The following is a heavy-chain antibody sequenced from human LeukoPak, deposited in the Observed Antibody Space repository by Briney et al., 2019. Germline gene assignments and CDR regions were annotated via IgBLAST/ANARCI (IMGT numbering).Heavy chain of an antibody. Sequence: SVKVSCKASGGTFRTYAISWVRQAPGQGLEWMGRIIPILGIANYAQKFQGRVTITADKSTSTAYMELSSLRSEDTAVYYCARWHDSSGYYYEWFDPWGQGTLVTVSS. CDR3: ARWHDSSGYYYEWFDP. D-gene: IGHD3-22*01. CDR2: IIPILGIA. V-gene: IGHV1-69*04. J-gene: IGHJ5*02. CDR1: GGTFRTYA.